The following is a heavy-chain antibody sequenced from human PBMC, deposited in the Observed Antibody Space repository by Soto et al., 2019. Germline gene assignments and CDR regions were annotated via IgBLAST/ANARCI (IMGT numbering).Heavy chain of an antibody. Sequence: QVQLQQWGAGLLKPSETLSLTCAVYGGSFSGYYWSWIRQHPGKGLEWTGEINHSGSTNYNPSLKSRVTISVDTSKNQFSLKLSSVTAADTAVYYCARGRGWIYYYYYGMDVWGQGTTVTVSS. J-gene: IGHJ6*02. V-gene: IGHV4-34*01. CDR3: ARGRGWIYYYYYGMDV. CDR2: INHSGST. CDR1: GGSFSGYY. D-gene: IGHD5-12*01.